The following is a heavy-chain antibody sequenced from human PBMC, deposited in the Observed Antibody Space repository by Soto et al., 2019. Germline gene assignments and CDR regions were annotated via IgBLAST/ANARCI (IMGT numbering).Heavy chain of an antibody. J-gene: IGHJ4*02. Sequence: ASVKVSCKASGYSFSSYGVNWVRQAPGQGLEWLGWISAYNDNTNYAQKFQGRVTMTTDTSTSTGYMELRSLRFDDTAVYYCARGELAYDFDSWGQGTLVTVSS. D-gene: IGHD2-21*01. CDR2: ISAYNDNT. V-gene: IGHV1-18*01. CDR1: GYSFSSYG. CDR3: ARGELAYDFDS.